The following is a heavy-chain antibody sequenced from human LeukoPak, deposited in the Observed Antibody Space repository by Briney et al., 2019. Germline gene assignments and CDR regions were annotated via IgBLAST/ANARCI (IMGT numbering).Heavy chain of an antibody. D-gene: IGHD5-18*01. CDR1: GFTFSSYSMN. CDR3: AGRGYSYGLEVDY. CDR2: IYYSGST. V-gene: IGHV4-59*05. Sequence: GSLRLSCAASGFTFSSYSMNWVRQPPGKGLEWIGSIYYSGSTYYNPSLKSRVTISVDTSKNQFSLKLSSVTAADTAVYYCAGRGYSYGLEVDYWGQGTLVTVSS. J-gene: IGHJ4*02.